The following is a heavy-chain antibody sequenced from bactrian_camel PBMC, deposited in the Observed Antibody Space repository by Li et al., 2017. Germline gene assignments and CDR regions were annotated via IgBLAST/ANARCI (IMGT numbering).Heavy chain of an antibody. J-gene: IGHJ6*01. CDR2: SIADGGT. Sequence: EVQLVESGGGSVQAGGSLRLSCAVSGYPHGSACMGWFRQAPLKEPEGVASIADGGTSYADSVKGRFTISRDIFQNTHYLQMNSLKTEDSAVYYCAADVRAVDVDYDVREFGYWGQGTQVTVS. CDR3: AADVRAVDVDYDVREFGY. V-gene: IGHV3S42*01. D-gene: IGHD4*01. CDR1: GYPHGSAC.